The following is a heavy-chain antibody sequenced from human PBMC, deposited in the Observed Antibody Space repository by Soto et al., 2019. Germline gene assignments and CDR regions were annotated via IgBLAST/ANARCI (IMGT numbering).Heavy chain of an antibody. CDR1: GFTFSSYA. CDR2: ISSNGGST. V-gene: IGHV3-64D*08. CDR3: VKAGSSWYAKYYFDY. Sequence: GSLRLSCSASGFTFSSYAMHWVRQAPGKGLEYVSAISSNGGSTYYADSVKGRFTISRDNSKNTLYLQMSSLRAEDTAVYYCVKAGSSWYAKYYFDYWGQGTLVTVSS. D-gene: IGHD6-13*01. J-gene: IGHJ4*02.